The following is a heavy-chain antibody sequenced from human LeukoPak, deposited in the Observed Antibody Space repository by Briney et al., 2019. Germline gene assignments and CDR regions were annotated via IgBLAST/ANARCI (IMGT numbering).Heavy chain of an antibody. CDR1: GFTFSNAW. J-gene: IGHJ5*02. Sequence: TGGSLRLSCAASGFTFSNAWMSWVRQAPGTGLEWVSVIYSGGSTDYADSVKGRFTISRDNSKNTLYLQMNSLRAEDTAIYYCARDLNNGSYHWFDPWGQGTLVTVSS. V-gene: IGHV3-66*01. CDR3: ARDLNNGSYHWFDP. D-gene: IGHD1-26*01. CDR2: IYSGGST.